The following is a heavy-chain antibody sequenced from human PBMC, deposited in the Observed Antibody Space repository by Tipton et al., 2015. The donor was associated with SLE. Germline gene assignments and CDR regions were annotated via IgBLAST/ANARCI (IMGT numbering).Heavy chain of an antibody. D-gene: IGHD3-9*01. CDR3: ARDKWGEYTASTGYFWSFDP. V-gene: IGHV4-4*07. CDR2: VSPSGGT. J-gene: IGHJ5*02. CDR1: GGSLNNHF. Sequence: TLSLTCTVSGGSLNNHFCRWIRQCAGKGLEWIGRVSPSGGTNYNPSLKSRVTMSVDTSRNQFSLNLSSLTAADTAVYFCARDKWGEYTASTGYFWSFDPWGRGIPVTVSS.